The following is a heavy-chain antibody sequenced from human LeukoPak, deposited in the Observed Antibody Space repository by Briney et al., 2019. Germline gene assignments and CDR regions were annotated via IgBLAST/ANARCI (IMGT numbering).Heavy chain of an antibody. J-gene: IGHJ4*02. CDR2: ISSSSSTI. Sequence: GGSLRLSCAAPGFNFSSYSMNWIRQAPGKGLEWVLYISSSSSTIYYADSVKGRFTISRDNAKNSLYLQMNSRRAEDTAVYYCARDDGFDYWGQGTLVTVSS. V-gene: IGHV3-48*01. CDR1: GFNFSSYS. CDR3: ARDDGFDY.